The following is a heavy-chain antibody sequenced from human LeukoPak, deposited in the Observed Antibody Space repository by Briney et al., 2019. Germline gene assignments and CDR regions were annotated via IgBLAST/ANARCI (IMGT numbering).Heavy chain of an antibody. J-gene: IGHJ3*02. D-gene: IGHD3-10*01. CDR3: AKMSLNYITMVRDDAFDI. Sequence: PGGSLRLSCAASGFTFSSYAMSWVRQAPGKGLEWVSAISGSGGSTYYADSVKGRFTISRDNSKNTLYLQMNSLRAEDTAVYYCAKMSLNYITMVRDDAFDIWGQGTMVTVSS. CDR2: ISGSGGST. V-gene: IGHV3-23*01. CDR1: GFTFSSYA.